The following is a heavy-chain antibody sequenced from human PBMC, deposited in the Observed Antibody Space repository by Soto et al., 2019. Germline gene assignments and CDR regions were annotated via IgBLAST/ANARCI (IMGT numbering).Heavy chain of an antibody. V-gene: IGHV3-21*01. CDR2: ISSSSSYI. Sequence: GGSLRLSCAASGFTFSSYSMNWVRQAPGKGLEWVSSISSSSSYIYYADSVKGRFTISRDNAKNSLYLQMNSLRAEDTAVYYYARVAAPVVPAVMDYWGQGTLVTVSS. CDR3: ARVAAPVVPAVMDY. CDR1: GFTFSSYS. D-gene: IGHD2-2*01. J-gene: IGHJ4*02.